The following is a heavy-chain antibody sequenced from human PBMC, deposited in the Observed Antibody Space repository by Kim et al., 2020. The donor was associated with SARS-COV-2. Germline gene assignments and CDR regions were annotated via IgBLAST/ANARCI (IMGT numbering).Heavy chain of an antibody. CDR2: IYYSGST. J-gene: IGHJ6*02. D-gene: IGHD3-16*02. CDR3: ARHGNYDYVWGCYRRGGYYYGMDV. Sequence: SETLSLTCTVSGGSISSSSYYWGWFRQPPGMGLEWIGSIYYSGSTYYNPSLKSRVTISVDTSKNQFSLKLSSVTAADTAVYYCARHGNYDYVWGCYRRGGYYYGMDVWGQGTTVTVSS. V-gene: IGHV4-39*01. CDR1: GGSISSSSYY.